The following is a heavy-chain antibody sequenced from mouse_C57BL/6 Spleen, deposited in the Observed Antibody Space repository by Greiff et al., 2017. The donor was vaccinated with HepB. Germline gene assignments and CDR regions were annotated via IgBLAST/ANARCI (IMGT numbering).Heavy chain of an antibody. Sequence: QVQLQQPGAELVMPGASVKLSCKASGYTFTSYWMHWVKQRPGQGLEWIGEIDPSDSYTNYNQKFKGKSTLTVDKSSSTAYMQLSSLTSEDSAVYYCARSGDSAGLYAMDYWGQGTSVTVSS. CDR2: IDPSDSYT. CDR3: ARSGDSAGLYAMDY. D-gene: IGHD3-2*02. V-gene: IGHV1-69*01. CDR1: GYTFTSYW. J-gene: IGHJ4*01.